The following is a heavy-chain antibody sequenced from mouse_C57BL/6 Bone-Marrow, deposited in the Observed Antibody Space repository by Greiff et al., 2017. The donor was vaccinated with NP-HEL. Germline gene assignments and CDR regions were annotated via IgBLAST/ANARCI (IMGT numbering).Heavy chain of an antibody. Sequence: VQRVESGPGLVQPSQSLSITCTVSGFSLTSYGVHWVRQSPGKGLEWLGVIWRGGSTDYNAAFISRLSISKDNSKSQVFFKMNSLQADDTAIYYCARKAIYYGTFDYWGQGTTLTVSS. J-gene: IGHJ2*01. CDR3: ARKAIYYGTFDY. D-gene: IGHD2-1*01. V-gene: IGHV2-2*01. CDR1: GFSLTSYG. CDR2: IWRGGST.